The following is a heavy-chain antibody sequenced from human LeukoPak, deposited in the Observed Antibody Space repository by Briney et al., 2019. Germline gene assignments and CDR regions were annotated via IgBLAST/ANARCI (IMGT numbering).Heavy chain of an antibody. CDR3: ARAGGRDGYNWNDLDY. CDR2: IYTSGST. CDR1: GGSISSDY. V-gene: IGHV4-4*07. Sequence: SETLSLTCTVSGGSISSDYWSWIRQPAGKGLEWIGRIYTSGSTNYNPFLKSRVTMSVYTSKNQFSLKLSSVTAADTAVYYCARAGGRDGYNWNDLDYWGQGTLVTVSS. D-gene: IGHD1-1*01. J-gene: IGHJ4*02.